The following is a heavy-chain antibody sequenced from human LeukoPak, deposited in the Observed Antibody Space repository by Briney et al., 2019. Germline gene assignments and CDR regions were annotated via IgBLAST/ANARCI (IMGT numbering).Heavy chain of an antibody. CDR3: ARAATVTAESVFGY. D-gene: IGHD4-17*01. CDR1: GFTFSSYA. V-gene: IGHV3-64*01. CDR2: INSNGGST. J-gene: IGHJ4*02. Sequence: GGSLRLSCVASGFTFSSYAMHWVRQTPGRGLEYVSGINSNGGSTHYANSVKGRFTISRDNSKHTLYLQMGSLRTEDMAVYYCARAATVTAESVFGYWGQGTLVTVSS.